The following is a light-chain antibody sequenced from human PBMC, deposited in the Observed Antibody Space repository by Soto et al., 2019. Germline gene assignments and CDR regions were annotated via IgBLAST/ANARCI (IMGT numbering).Light chain of an antibody. CDR1: SSNIGSNH. Sequence: QSVLTQPPSTSGTPGQRVTISCSGSSSNIGSNHVYWYQQFPGMAPNLLMYRSDHRPTGVPDRFSGAKSGTSASLAISGLLYDDEADYYCSARDDSLSGVVFGGGTKLTVL. V-gene: IGLV1-47*01. CDR2: RSD. CDR3: SARDDSLSGVV. J-gene: IGLJ2*01.